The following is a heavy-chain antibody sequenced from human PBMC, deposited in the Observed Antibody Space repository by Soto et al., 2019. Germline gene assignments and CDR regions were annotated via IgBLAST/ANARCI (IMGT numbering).Heavy chain of an antibody. Sequence: GGSLRLSCAASGFTFSNAWMSWVRQAPGKGLEWVGRIKSKTDGGTTDYAAPVKGRFTISRDDSKNTLYLQMNSLKTEDTAVYYCTTVVAVTTGVLVDYWGQGTLVTVSS. D-gene: IGHD4-17*01. CDR2: IKSKTDGGTT. CDR1: GFTFSNAW. CDR3: TTVVAVTTGVLVDY. V-gene: IGHV3-15*01. J-gene: IGHJ4*02.